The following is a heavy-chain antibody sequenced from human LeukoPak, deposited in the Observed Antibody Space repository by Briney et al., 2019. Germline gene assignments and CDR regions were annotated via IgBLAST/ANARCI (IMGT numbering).Heavy chain of an antibody. D-gene: IGHD5-18*01. CDR3: ARDRGYSYAKKSSNYYYMDV. V-gene: IGHV1-69*13. J-gene: IGHJ6*03. CDR2: IIPIFGTA. Sequence: GASVKVSCKASRGTFSSYAISWVRHAPGQGLEWMGGIIPIFGTANYAQKFQGRVTITADESTSTAYMELYSLRSEDTAVYFCARDRGYSYAKKSSNYYYMDVWGKGTTVTISS. CDR1: RGTFSSYA.